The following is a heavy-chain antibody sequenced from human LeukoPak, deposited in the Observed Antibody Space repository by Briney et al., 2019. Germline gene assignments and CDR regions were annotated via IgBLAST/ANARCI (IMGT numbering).Heavy chain of an antibody. J-gene: IGHJ3*02. CDR2: ISYDGSNK. V-gene: IGHV3-30*04. CDR3: ARDFAGVSGSSFDAFDI. D-gene: IGHD6-19*01. Sequence: GGSLRLSCAASGFTFSGYAMHWVRQAPGKGLEWVAVISYDGSNKYYADSVKGRFTISRDNSKNTLYLQMNSLRAEDTAVYYCARDFAGVSGSSFDAFDIWGQGTMVTVSS. CDR1: GFTFSGYA.